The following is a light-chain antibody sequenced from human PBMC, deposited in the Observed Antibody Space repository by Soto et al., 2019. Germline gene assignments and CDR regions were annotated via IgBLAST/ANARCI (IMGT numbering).Light chain of an antibody. V-gene: IGKV3-15*01. CDR1: QSVISN. CDR3: QQYNNWPWLT. CDR2: GAS. Sequence: EVVLTQSPGTLSVSPGEGATLSCRASQSVISNLAWYQQKPGQAPTLLLYGASTRATDVPDRFGGSGSGTEFTLTISSLQSEDSAVYYCQQYNNWPWLTFGGGTKVEIK. J-gene: IGKJ4*01.